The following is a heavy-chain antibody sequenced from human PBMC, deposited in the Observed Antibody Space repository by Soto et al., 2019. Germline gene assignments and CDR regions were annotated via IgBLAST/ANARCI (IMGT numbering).Heavy chain of an antibody. CDR1: GFSLSTSEVG. CDR3: AHRTYCSGGSCYDY. J-gene: IGHJ4*02. D-gene: IGHD2-15*01. V-gene: IGHV2-5*02. CDR2: IFLDDDK. Sequence: QITLKESGPPLVKPTQTLTLTCTFSGFSLSTSEVGVGWIRQPPGKALEWLAIIFLDDDKRYSPSLRSRLIITKDTSKNQVVLTMTNMDPIDTATYYCAHRTYCSGGSCYDYWGQGTLVTVSS.